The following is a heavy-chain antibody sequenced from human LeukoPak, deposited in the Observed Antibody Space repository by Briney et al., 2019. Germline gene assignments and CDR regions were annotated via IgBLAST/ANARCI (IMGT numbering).Heavy chain of an antibody. CDR1: GGSISSGGYY. CDR3: ARHHEVIVNYGMDV. CDR2: IYYSGST. D-gene: IGHD3-22*01. J-gene: IGHJ6*02. V-gene: IGHV4-31*03. Sequence: TSETLSLTCTVSGGSISSGGYYWSWIRQHPGKGLEWIGYIYYSGSTYYNPSLKSRVTISVDTSKNQFSLKLSSVTAADTAVYYCARHHEVIVNYGMDVWGQGTTVTVSS.